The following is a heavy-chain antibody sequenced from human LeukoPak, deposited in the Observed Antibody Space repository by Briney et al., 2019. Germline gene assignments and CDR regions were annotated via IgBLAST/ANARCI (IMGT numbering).Heavy chain of an antibody. CDR2: TSGSGDSP. CDR3: AKGRYDFWSGYYYFDY. J-gene: IGHJ4*02. V-gene: IGHV3-23*01. Sequence: PGGSLRLSCAASGFTFSSLAMRCVRPAPGRGRECVSSTSGSGDSPYYADTIKGRFTISRDNSTNTLYLQLNSLRAEDAAVYYCAKGRYDFWSGYYYFDYWGQGTLVTVSS. D-gene: IGHD3-3*01. CDR1: GFTFSSLA.